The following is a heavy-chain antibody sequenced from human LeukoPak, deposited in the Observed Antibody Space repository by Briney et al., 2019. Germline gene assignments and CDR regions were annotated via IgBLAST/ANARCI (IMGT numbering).Heavy chain of an antibody. J-gene: IGHJ6*02. Sequence: SETLSLTCTVSGGSVSSGSYYWSWIRQPPGKGLEWIGYIYYSGSTNYNPSLKSRVTISVDTSKNQFSLKLSSVTAADTAVYYCARGYFDWLHYGMDVWGQGTTVTVSS. CDR2: IYYSGST. V-gene: IGHV4-61*01. CDR1: GGSVSSGSYY. CDR3: ARGYFDWLHYGMDV. D-gene: IGHD3-9*01.